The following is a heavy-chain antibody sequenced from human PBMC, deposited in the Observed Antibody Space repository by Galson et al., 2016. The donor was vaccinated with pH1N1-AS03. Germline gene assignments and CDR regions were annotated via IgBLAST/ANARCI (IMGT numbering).Heavy chain of an antibody. V-gene: IGHV3-21*01. CDR3: AKVGGVFDWNDYNYMDV. J-gene: IGHJ6*03. CDR1: GFNFDKYT. D-gene: IGHD1-1*01. CDR2: ISSNSAST. Sequence: SLRLSCAASGFNFDKYTMTWVRQAPGKGLEWISSISSNSASTYYADSLKGRFTVSRDNAKNSLYPHMDSLSAEDTAVYYCAKVGGVFDWNDYNYMDVWGTGTTVTVSS.